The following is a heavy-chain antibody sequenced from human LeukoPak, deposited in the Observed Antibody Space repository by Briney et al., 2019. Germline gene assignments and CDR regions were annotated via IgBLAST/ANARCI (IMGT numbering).Heavy chain of an antibody. D-gene: IGHD1-26*01. J-gene: IGHJ4*02. CDR2: IYTGGST. Sequence: GGSLRLSCAASGFTVSRDYMSWVRQAPGRGLEWVSVIYTGGSTYYSDSVTGRFTISRDNSENTLYLQMNNLRAEDTAVYYCARSLGARGDYWGQGTLVTVSS. CDR1: GFTVSRDY. CDR3: ARSLGARGDY. V-gene: IGHV3-53*01.